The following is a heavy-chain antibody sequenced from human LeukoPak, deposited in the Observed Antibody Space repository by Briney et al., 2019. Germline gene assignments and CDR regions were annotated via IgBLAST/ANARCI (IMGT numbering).Heavy chain of an antibody. Sequence: GGSLRLSCAASGFIFSSYDVNWVRQAPGKGLEWVSYISSSGRTIYYADSVEGRFTISRDNAKNSLYLQMNSLRAEDTAVYYCAREGDFWNGPSGYFDNWGQGTLVTVSS. J-gene: IGHJ4*02. CDR1: GFIFSSYD. V-gene: IGHV3-48*03. D-gene: IGHD3-3*01. CDR2: ISSSGRTI. CDR3: AREGDFWNGPSGYFDN.